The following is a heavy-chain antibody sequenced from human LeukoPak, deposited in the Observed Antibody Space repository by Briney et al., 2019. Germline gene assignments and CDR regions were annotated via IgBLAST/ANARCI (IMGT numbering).Heavy chain of an antibody. CDR2: IYHSGST. J-gene: IGHJ4*02. V-gene: IGHV4-30-2*01. D-gene: IGHD3-22*01. Sequence: SQTLSLTCAVSGGSISSGGYSWSWLRQPPGTGLEWIGYIYHSGSTYYNPSLKSRVTISVDRSKNQFSLKLSSVTAADTAVYYCARVRVYYDSSGYYLRSYFDYWGQGTLVTVSS. CDR3: ARVRVYYDSSGYYLRSYFDY. CDR1: GGSISSGGYS.